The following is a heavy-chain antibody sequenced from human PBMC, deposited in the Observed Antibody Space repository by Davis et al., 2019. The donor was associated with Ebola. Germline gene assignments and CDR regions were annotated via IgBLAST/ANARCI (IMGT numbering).Heavy chain of an antibody. D-gene: IGHD1-26*01. CDR3: ARDSGGSRKGWFDP. CDR2: IYHSGST. Sequence: PSETLSLTCAVSGGSISSSNWWSWVRQPPGKGLEWIGEIYHSGSTNYNPSLKSRVTISVDTSKNQFSLKLSSVTAADTAVYYCARDSGGSRKGWFDPWGQGTLVTVSS. J-gene: IGHJ5*02. CDR1: GGSISSSNW. V-gene: IGHV4-4*02.